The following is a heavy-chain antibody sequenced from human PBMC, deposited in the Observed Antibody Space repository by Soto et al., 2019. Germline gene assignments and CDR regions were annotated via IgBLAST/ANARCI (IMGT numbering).Heavy chain of an antibody. CDR2: IRSSTTV. CDR3: ARDLSWAFAH. Sequence: GGSLRLSCAASGFSFSDFSMNWVRQAPGKGLEWISYIRSSTTVSYADSVKGRFTISRDNAKNSLFLQMNSLRDEDTAVYYCARDLSWAFAHWGQGALVTVSS. CDR1: GFSFSDFS. V-gene: IGHV3-48*02. J-gene: IGHJ4*02. D-gene: IGHD6-13*01.